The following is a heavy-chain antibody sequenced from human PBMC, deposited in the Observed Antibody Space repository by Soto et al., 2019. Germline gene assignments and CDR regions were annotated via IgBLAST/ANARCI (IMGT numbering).Heavy chain of an antibody. CDR2: FDPEDGET. Sequence: QVQLVQSGAEVKKPGASVKVSCKVSGYTLTELSMHWVRQAPGKGLEWMGGFDPEDGETIYAQKFQGRVTMTEDTSKDTAYMELSSLRSEDTAVYYCATVTLGYCISTSCPKDFDYWGQGTLVTVSS. CDR3: ATVTLGYCISTSCPKDFDY. CDR1: GYTLTELS. D-gene: IGHD2-2*01. V-gene: IGHV1-24*01. J-gene: IGHJ4*02.